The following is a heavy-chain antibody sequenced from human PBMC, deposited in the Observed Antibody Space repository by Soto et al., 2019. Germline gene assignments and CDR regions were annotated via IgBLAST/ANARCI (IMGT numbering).Heavy chain of an antibody. CDR1: GFTFSNYW. D-gene: IGHD3-10*01. V-gene: IGHV3-74*03. Sequence: EEQLVESGGGLVQPGGSLRLSCAASGFTFSNYWMHWVRQVPGKGLLWVSRINGDGSNTKYADSVRGRFTISRDNAKNTLYLQMNSRRAHETNVYYCVSLRPPTLRGGEPFAVWGQGTVVTVSS. J-gene: IGHJ3*01. CDR3: VSLRPPTLRGGEPFAV. CDR2: INGDGSNT.